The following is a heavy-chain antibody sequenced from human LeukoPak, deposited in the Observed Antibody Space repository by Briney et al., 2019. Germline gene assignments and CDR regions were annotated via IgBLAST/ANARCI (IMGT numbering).Heavy chain of an antibody. CDR3: AKSPGGYSSGWPFDY. CDR2: ISGSGGST. J-gene: IGHJ4*02. V-gene: IGHV3-23*01. CDR1: GFTFSSYA. D-gene: IGHD6-19*01. Sequence: GGSVRLSCAACGFTFSSYAMSWVRQAPGKGLEWVSAISGSGGSTYYADSVKGRFTISRDNSKNTLYLQMNSLRAEDTAVYYCAKSPGGYSSGWPFDYWGQGTLVTVSS.